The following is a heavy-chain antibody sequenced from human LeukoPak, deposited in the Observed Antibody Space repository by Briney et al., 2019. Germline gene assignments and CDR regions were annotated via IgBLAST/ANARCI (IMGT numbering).Heavy chain of an antibody. V-gene: IGHV4-34*01. CDR1: GGSFSGYY. Sequence: SETLSLPCAVYGGSFSGYYWSWIRQPPGKGLEWIGEINHSGSTNYNPSLKSRVTISVDTSKNQFSLKLSSVTAADTAVYYCARGYWSSGWYGPVTFDYWGQGTLVTVSS. D-gene: IGHD6-19*01. J-gene: IGHJ4*02. CDR3: ARGYWSSGWYGPVTFDY. CDR2: INHSGST.